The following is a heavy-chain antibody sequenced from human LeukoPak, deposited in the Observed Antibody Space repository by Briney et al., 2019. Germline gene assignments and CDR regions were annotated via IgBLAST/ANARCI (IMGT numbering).Heavy chain of an antibody. CDR1: GFTFSSNS. CDR2: ISSSSSTI. D-gene: IGHD3-10*01. CDR3: ARDAHTGSGTYWGGVDYYYGLDV. Sequence: GGSLRLSCAASGFTFSSNSMNWVRQAPGKGLEWLSYISSSSSTIYYADSVKGRFTISRDNAKNSLYLQMNSLRAEDTAVYYCARDAHTGSGTYWGGVDYYYGLDVWGQGTTVTVSS. J-gene: IGHJ6*02. V-gene: IGHV3-48*01.